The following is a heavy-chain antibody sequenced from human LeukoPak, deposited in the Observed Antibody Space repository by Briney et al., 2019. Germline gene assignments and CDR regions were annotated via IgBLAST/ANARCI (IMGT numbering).Heavy chain of an antibody. CDR3: ASGLRYFDWLLSY. V-gene: IGHV4-4*07. CDR2: IYTSGST. D-gene: IGHD3-9*01. CDR1: GGSISSYY. J-gene: IGHJ4*02. Sequence: SETLSLTCTVSGGSISSYYWGWIRQPAGKGLEWIGRIYTSGSTNYNPSLKSRVTMSVDTSKNQFSLKLSSVTAADTAVYYCASGLRYFDWLLSYWGQGTLVTASS.